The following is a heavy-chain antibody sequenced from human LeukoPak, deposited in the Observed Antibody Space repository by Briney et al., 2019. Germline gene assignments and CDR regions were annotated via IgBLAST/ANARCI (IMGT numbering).Heavy chain of an antibody. D-gene: IGHD2-15*01. CDR3: ASDIVVGRLGI. J-gene: IGHJ3*02. Sequence: SETLSLTCTVSGGSISSSSYYWGWIRQPPGKGLEWSGSIYYSGSTYYNPSLKSRVTISVDTSKNQFSLKLSSVTAADTAVYYCASDIVVGRLGIWGQGTMVTVSS. CDR2: IYYSGST. V-gene: IGHV4-39*01. CDR1: GGSISSSSYY.